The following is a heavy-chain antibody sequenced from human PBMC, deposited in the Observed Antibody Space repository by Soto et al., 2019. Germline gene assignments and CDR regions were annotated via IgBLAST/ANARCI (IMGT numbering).Heavy chain of an antibody. J-gene: IGHJ6*02. D-gene: IGHD3-10*01. CDR2: ISAYNGNT. V-gene: IGHV1-18*04. CDR3: ARMGDITMVRGVPRGYYGMDV. Sequence: ASVKVSCKASGYTFTSYGISWVQQAPGQGLEWMGWISAYNGNTNYAQKLQGRVTMTTDTSTSTAYMELRSLRSDDTAVYYCARMGDITMVRGVPRGYYGMDVWGQGTTVTVSS. CDR1: GYTFTSYG.